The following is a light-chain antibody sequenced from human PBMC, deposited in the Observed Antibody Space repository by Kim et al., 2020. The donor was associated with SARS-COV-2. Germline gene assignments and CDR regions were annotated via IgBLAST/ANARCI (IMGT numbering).Light chain of an antibody. CDR2: EVS. CDR3: SSYTSSDTWV. Sequence: QSALTQPASVSGSPGQSITVFCTGTSSDVGIYNYVSWYQQHPGKVPKLLIYEVSKRPSGASDRFSGSKSGNTGSLTISGLQAEDEADYYCSSYTSSDTWVFGGGTKMTVL. CDR1: SSDVGIYNY. J-gene: IGLJ3*02. V-gene: IGLV2-14*01.